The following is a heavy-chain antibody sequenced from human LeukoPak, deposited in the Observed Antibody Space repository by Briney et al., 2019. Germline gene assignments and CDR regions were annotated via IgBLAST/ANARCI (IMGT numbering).Heavy chain of an antibody. D-gene: IGHD6-6*01. CDR1: GYSISSGFY. J-gene: IGHJ4*02. CDR2: VYHGGSS. V-gene: IGHV4-38-2*02. CDR3: ARRVGSSDCFDY. Sequence: SETLSLTCTVSGYSISSGFYWGWIRQPPGKGLEWIGNVYHGGSSYYNPSLKSRVTISVDTSKNQFSLNLYSVTAADTAVYYCARRVGSSDCFDYWGQGTLVTVSS.